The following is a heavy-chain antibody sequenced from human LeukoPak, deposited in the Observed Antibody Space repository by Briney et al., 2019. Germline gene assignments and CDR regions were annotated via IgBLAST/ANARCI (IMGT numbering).Heavy chain of an antibody. D-gene: IGHD3-10*01. CDR3: ARMVRGVVPSFDY. Sequence: PSETLSLTCIVSGGSMSSNNYYWGWIRQPPGKGLEWIGYISYSGSTYYNPSLMSRVTMSVDTSKNQFSLKLSSVTAADTAVYYCARMVRGVVPSFDYWGQGTQVTVSS. CDR1: GGSMSSNNYY. V-gene: IGHV4-39*01. CDR2: ISYSGST. J-gene: IGHJ4*02.